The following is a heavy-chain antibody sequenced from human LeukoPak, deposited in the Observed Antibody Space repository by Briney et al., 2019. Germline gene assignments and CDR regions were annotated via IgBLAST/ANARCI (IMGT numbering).Heavy chain of an antibody. CDR2: IYYSGST. CDR3: ARGYDFWSGYYLYWFDP. J-gene: IGHJ5*02. D-gene: IGHD3-3*01. CDR1: GGSISSSSYH. Sequence: SETLSLTCTVSGGSISSSSYHWGWIRQPPGKGLEWIGSIYYSGSTYYNPSLKSRVTISVDTSKNQFSLKLSSVTAADTAVHYCARGYDFWSGYYLYWFDPWGQGTLVTVSS. V-gene: IGHV4-39*01.